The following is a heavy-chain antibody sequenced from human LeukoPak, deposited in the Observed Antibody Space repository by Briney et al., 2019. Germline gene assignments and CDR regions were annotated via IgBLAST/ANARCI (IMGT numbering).Heavy chain of an antibody. CDR1: GGSIGSSTSY. CDR3: ARADYSSTWSHDYYYMDV. Sequence: SETLSLTCTVSGGSIGSSTSYWGWIRQPPGRGLEWIGSIYYSGSTYYNPSLKSRVTISVDTSKNQFSLKLSSVTAADTAVYYCARADYSSTWSHDYYYMDVWGKGTTVTVSS. CDR2: IYYSGST. J-gene: IGHJ6*03. D-gene: IGHD6-13*01. V-gene: IGHV4-39*07.